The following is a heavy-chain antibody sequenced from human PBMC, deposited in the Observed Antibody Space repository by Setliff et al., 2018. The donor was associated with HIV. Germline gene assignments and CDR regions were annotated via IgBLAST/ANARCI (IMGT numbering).Heavy chain of an antibody. Sequence: NPSETLSLTCSVSGGSISSGSYYWSWIRQPAGKGLEWIGPIYTSGSTNYNPSLKSRVTMSVDTSKNQFSLKLSSVTAADTAVYYCARFAYYSDSGGYYHHWGQGALVTVSS. D-gene: IGHD3-22*01. CDR2: IYTSGST. J-gene: IGHJ4*02. CDR1: GGSISSGSYY. V-gene: IGHV4-61*02. CDR3: ARFAYYSDSGGYYHH.